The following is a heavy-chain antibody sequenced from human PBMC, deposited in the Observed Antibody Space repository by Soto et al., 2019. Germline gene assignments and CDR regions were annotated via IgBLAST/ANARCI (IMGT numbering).Heavy chain of an antibody. V-gene: IGHV4-39*01. CDR2: IYYSGST. CDR3: SSTSITSSILSWKDY. Sequence: QLQLQESGPGLVKPSETLSLTCTVSGGSISSSSYYWGWIRQPPGKGLEWIGSIYYSGSTYYNPSLKSRVTISVDTSKNQFSLKLSSVTAADTAVYYCSSTSITSSILSWKDYWGQGTLVTVSS. CDR1: GGSISSSSYY. J-gene: IGHJ4*02. D-gene: IGHD2-21*01.